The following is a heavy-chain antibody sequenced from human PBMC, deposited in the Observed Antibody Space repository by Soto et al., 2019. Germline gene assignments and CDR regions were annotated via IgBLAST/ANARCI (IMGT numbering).Heavy chain of an antibody. CDR3: AKEIAVAGPSYFDY. V-gene: IGHV3-66*01. CDR1: GFTVSSNY. D-gene: IGHD6-19*01. CDR2: IYSGGST. Sequence: PGGSLRLSCAASGFTVSSNYMSWVRQAPGKGLEWVSVIYSGGSTYYADSVKGRFTISRDNSKNTLYLQMNSLRAEDTAVYYCAKEIAVAGPSYFDYWGQGTLVTVSS. J-gene: IGHJ4*02.